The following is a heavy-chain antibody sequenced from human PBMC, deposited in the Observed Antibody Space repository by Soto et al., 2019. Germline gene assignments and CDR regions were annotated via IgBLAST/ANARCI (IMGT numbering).Heavy chain of an antibody. CDR3: AKEYCSGGSCYSGARWFDP. V-gene: IGHV3-23*01. Sequence: GGSLRLSCAASGFTFSSYAMSWVRQAPGKGLEWVSAISGSGGSTYYADSVKGRFTISRDNSKNTLYLQMNSLRAEDTAVYYCAKEYCSGGSCYSGARWFDPWGQGTLVTVSS. CDR1: GFTFSSYA. CDR2: ISGSGGST. D-gene: IGHD2-15*01. J-gene: IGHJ5*02.